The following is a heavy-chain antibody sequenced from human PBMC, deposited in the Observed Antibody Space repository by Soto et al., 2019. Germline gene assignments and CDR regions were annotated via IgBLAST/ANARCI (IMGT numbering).Heavy chain of an antibody. J-gene: IGHJ5*02. D-gene: IGHD2-8*01. CDR1: GFTFSSYG. CDR3: ARERRYCTNGVCYTKRWFDP. Sequence: QVQLVESGGGVVQPGRSLRLSCAASGFTFSSYGMHWVRQAPGKGLEWVAVISYDGSNKYYADSVKGRFTISRDNSKNTLYLQMNSLRAEDTAVYYCARERRYCTNGVCYTKRWFDPWGQGTLVTVSS. CDR2: ISYDGSNK. V-gene: IGHV3-30*03.